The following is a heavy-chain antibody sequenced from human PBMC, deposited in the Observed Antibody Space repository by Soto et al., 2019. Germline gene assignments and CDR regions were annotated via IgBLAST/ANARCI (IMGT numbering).Heavy chain of an antibody. Sequence: ETLSLTCAVYGGFLSESYWSWIRQPPWQWLEWVGEINHVGGTNYNPSLKSRVTISVDTSQNKFSLTLNSVTAADTARDLYTRGPVNQWYLGYWFDPWGQGTLVT. J-gene: IGHJ5*02. V-gene: IGHV4-34*01. CDR2: INHVGGT. D-gene: IGHD2-15*01. CDR1: GGFLSESY. CDR3: TRGPVNQWYLGYWFDP.